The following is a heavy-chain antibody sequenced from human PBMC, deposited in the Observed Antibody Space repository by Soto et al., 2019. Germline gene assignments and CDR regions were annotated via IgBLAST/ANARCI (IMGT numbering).Heavy chain of an antibody. CDR3: ERFDYGDDGHDY. V-gene: IGHV4-59*01. D-gene: IGHD4-17*01. CDR1: GGTISSYY. J-gene: IGHJ4*02. CDR2: IYYSGST. Sequence: SETLSLTCSVSGGTISSYYWSWIRQPPGKGLEWIGYIYYSGSTNYNPSLKSRVTISVDTSKNQSSLKLSSATAADTAVYYCERFDYGDDGHDYWGQGTLVTVSS.